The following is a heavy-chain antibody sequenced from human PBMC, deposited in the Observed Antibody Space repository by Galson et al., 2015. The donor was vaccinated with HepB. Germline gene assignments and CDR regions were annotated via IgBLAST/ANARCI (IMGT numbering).Heavy chain of an antibody. CDR1: GYTFTSYD. D-gene: IGHD3-16*01. CDR3: ARGLYYYDYISGKAPFDY. V-gene: IGHV1-8*01. Sequence: SVKVSCKASGYTFTSYDMNWVRQATGQGLEWMGWMNPNSGNTGSAQKFQGRVTLTWNTSISTAYLELSSLKSEDTAIYYCARGLYYYDYISGKAPFDYWGQGALVSVSS. CDR2: MNPNSGNT. J-gene: IGHJ4*02.